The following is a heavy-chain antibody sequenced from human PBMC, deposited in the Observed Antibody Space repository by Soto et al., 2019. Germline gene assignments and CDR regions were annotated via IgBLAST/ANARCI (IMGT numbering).Heavy chain of an antibody. CDR2: LSFTGDK. J-gene: IGHJ4*02. V-gene: IGHV4-39*01. CDR1: GGSVSNSVYY. CDR3: ARHYRVGGRLDY. Sequence: KSSETLSLTCSVSGGSVSNSVYYWGWVRQPPGEGPEWIGSLSFTGDKYYSPSLRSRITISLDTSKNQFSLRLTSVTAADSAMYYCARHYRVGGRLDYWGRGTLVTVSS. D-gene: IGHD1-26*01.